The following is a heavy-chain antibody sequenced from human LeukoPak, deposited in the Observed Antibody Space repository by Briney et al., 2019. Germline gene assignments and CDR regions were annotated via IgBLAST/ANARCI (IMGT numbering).Heavy chain of an antibody. Sequence: PGGSLRLSCAASGFSFSNYGMHWVRQAPGKGLEWVAFIRFDGSDRYYTDSVKGRFTLYRDISRNTLYLQMNSLRADDTAVYYCASLYYGGNNFDYWGQGTLVTVSS. J-gene: IGHJ4*02. CDR2: IRFDGSDR. CDR1: GFSFSNYG. V-gene: IGHV3-30*02. D-gene: IGHD4-23*01. CDR3: ASLYYGGNNFDY.